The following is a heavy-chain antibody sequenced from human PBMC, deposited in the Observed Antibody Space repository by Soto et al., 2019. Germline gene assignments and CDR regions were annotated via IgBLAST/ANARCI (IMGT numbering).Heavy chain of an antibody. CDR3: ARETPDWTIYWGYFDF. V-gene: IGHV4-4*07. CDR2: ISTSGTS. CDR1: GGSISDYY. J-gene: IGHJ4*01. Sequence: PSETLSLTCTVSGGSISDYYWSWIRQPAGKGLEWIGRISTSGTSNYNPSLESRVTMSVDSSKNLYSLRLSSVTAADTAVYYCARETPDWTIYWGYFDFWGHGTLVTVSS. D-gene: IGHD7-27*01.